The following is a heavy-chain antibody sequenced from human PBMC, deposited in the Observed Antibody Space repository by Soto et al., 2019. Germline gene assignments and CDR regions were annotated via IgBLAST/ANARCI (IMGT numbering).Heavy chain of an antibody. CDR2: VSMDSDTI. Sequence: GGSLRLSCAASGFTFSNYTMHWVRQAPGKGLEWIAYVSMDSDTIHYADSVKGRFTISRDDPENSLYLQMNSLRDEDTATYYCARLYYDYVWGQGTTVTVSS. J-gene: IGHJ6*02. D-gene: IGHD3-3*01. CDR1: GFTFSNYT. V-gene: IGHV3-48*02. CDR3: ARLYYDYV.